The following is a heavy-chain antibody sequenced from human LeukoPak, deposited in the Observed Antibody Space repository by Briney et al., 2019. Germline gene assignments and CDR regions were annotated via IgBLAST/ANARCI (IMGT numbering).Heavy chain of an antibody. J-gene: IGHJ5*02. CDR1: GGSISSGSYY. V-gene: IGHV4-61*02. CDR3: ARGHCTSGSCSRWFDP. CDR2: IYTSGST. D-gene: IGHD2-15*01. Sequence: SETLSLTCTVSGGSISSGSYYWSWIRQPAGKGLEWLGRIYTSGSTNYNPSLKSRVTISVDTSKNQFSLKLSSVTAADTAVYYCARGHCTSGSCSRWFDPWGQGTLVTVSS.